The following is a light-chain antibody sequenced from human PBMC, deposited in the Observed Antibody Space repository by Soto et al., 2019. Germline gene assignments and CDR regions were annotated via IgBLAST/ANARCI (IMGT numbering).Light chain of an antibody. V-gene: IGKV3-11*01. CDR2: DAS. J-gene: IGKJ5*01. Sequence: EILLTQSPATLSLSPGERVTLPCRASQSVSSYLAWYQQKPGQAPRLLIYDASNRANGIPARFSGSGSGTDFTLTLSSLEPEDFAFYYCHQRTNWPPETFGQGTRLEI. CDR1: QSVSSY. CDR3: HQRTNWPPET.